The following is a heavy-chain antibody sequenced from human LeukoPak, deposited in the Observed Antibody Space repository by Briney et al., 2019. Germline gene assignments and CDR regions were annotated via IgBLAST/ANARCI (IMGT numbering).Heavy chain of an antibody. CDR3: ASATYYYDSSGYYYYFDY. V-gene: IGHV4-59*01. D-gene: IGHD3-22*01. CDR2: IYYSGST. CDR1: GGSISSYY. Sequence: SETLSLTCTVSGGSISSYYWSWIRQPPGKGLEWIGYIYYSGSTNYNPSLKSRVTISVDTSKNQFSLKLSSVTAADTAVYYCASATYYYDSSGYYYYFDYWGQGTLVTVSS. J-gene: IGHJ4*02.